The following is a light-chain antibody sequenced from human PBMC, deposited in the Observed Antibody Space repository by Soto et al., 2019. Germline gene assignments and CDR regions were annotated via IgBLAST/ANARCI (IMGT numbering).Light chain of an antibody. Sequence: EIVLTQFPGTLSLSPGERATLSCRASQSVGSNYLAWYQQRPGQPPNLLIFGASHRAPDIPDRFSGGGSGTDFTLTISRLEPEDFAVYYCQQCGSSPWTFGQGTKVDIK. V-gene: IGKV3-20*01. CDR2: GAS. CDR1: QSVGSNY. J-gene: IGKJ1*01. CDR3: QQCGSSPWT.